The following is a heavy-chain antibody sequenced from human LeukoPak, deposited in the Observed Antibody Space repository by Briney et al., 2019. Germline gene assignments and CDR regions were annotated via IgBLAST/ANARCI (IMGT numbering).Heavy chain of an antibody. CDR2: IYFSGST. Sequence: SETLSLTCTVSGGSIRTTSYYWGWIRQSPGREPEWLGTIYFSGSTYYNPSLESRVTISVDTSNNQFSLKLNSVTAADTAVYYCARGGTFWDSWGQGTLVTVSS. D-gene: IGHD3-3*01. CDR3: ARGGTFWDS. J-gene: IGHJ4*02. CDR1: GGSIRTTSYY. V-gene: IGHV4-39*07.